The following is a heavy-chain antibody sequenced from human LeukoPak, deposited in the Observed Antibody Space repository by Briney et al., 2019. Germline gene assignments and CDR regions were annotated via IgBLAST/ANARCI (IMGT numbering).Heavy chain of an antibody. V-gene: IGHV1-8*01. CDR1: GYTFTSYD. D-gene: IGHD3-9*01. CDR3: ARGGVRRSHEGYDILTGYPLSYYYYYGMDV. Sequence: ASVKVSCKASGYTFTSYDINWVRQATGQGLEWMGWMNPNSGNTGYAQKFQGRVTMTRNTSISTAYMELSSLRSEDTAVYYCARGGVRRSHEGYDILTGYPLSYYYYYGMDVWGQGTTVTVSS. CDR2: MNPNSGNT. J-gene: IGHJ6*02.